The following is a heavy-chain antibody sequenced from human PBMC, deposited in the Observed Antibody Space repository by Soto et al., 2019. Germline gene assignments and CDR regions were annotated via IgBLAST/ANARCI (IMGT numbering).Heavy chain of an antibody. Sequence: ASVKVSCKASGYTFTSYYMHWVRQAPGQGLEWMGIINPSGGSTSYAQKFQGRVTMTRDTSTSTVYMELSSLRSEDTAVYYCAREGAFGVVTRPLGYWGQGTLVTVSS. CDR3: AREGAFGVVTRPLGY. CDR1: GYTFTSYY. D-gene: IGHD3-3*01. J-gene: IGHJ4*02. CDR2: INPSGGST. V-gene: IGHV1-46*01.